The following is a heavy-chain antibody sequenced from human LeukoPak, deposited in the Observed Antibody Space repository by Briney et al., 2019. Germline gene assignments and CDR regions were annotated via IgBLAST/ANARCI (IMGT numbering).Heavy chain of an antibody. CDR3: AREGAYCSGGSCYSEQSYREANYFDY. V-gene: IGHV3-48*03. Sequence: GGSLRLSCAASGFTFSIYEMNWVRQAPGKGLEWVSSSSGSTIYYADSVKGRFTISRDNAKNSPYLQMNSLRAEDTAVYYCAREGAYCSGGSCYSEQSYREANYFDYWGQGTLVTVSS. CDR2: SSSGSTI. CDR1: GFTFSIYE. D-gene: IGHD2-15*01. J-gene: IGHJ4*02.